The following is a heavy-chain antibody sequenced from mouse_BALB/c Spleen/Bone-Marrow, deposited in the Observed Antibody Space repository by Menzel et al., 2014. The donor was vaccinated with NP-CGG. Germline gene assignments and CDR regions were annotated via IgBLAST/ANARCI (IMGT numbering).Heavy chain of an antibody. V-gene: IGHV1-14*01. CDR1: GYTFTSYV. J-gene: IGHJ2*01. D-gene: IGHD2-4*01. CDR3: YYDYDEGY. CDR2: INPYNDGT. Sequence: EVKLQESGPELVKPGASVKMSCKASGYTFTSYVMHWVKRKPGQGLEWIGYINPYNDGTKYNEKFKAKATLTSDKSSNTAYMELSSLTSEDSAVYYCYYDYDEGYWGQGTTLAVSS.